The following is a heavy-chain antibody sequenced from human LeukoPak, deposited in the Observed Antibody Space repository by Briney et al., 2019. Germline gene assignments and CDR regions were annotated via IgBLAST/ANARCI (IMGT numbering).Heavy chain of an antibody. CDR1: VFTFSSYA. V-gene: IGHV3-23*01. D-gene: IGHD6-19*01. Sequence: GSLRLSCAASVFTFSSYAMSWVRQAPGKGLDRVSAISGSGGSTYYADSVKGRFTISRDNSKNTLYLQMNSLRAEDTAVYYCAKDLSTGRNSIAVAGIGEYFQHWGQGTLVTVSS. CDR2: ISGSGGST. J-gene: IGHJ1*01. CDR3: AKDLSTGRNSIAVAGIGEYFQH.